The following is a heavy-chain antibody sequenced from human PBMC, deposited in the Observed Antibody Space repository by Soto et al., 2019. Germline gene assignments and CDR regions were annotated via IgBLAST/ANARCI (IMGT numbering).Heavy chain of an antibody. CDR3: AKDLNLCSGGSCYSAYYYYGMDV. J-gene: IGHJ6*02. D-gene: IGHD2-15*01. Sequence: PGGSLRLSCAASGFTFSSYAMSWVRQAPGKGLEWVSAISGSGGSTYYADSVKGRFTISRDNSKNTLYLQMNSLRAEDTAVYYCAKDLNLCSGGSCYSAYYYYGMDVWGQGTTVTVSS. CDR1: GFTFSSYA. CDR2: ISGSGGST. V-gene: IGHV3-23*01.